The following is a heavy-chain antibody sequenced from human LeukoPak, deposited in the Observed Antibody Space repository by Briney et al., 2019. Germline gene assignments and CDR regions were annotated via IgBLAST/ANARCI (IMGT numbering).Heavy chain of an antibody. Sequence: PSETLSLTCTVSGGSISSRNYYWGWIRQPPGKGLEWIGGVYYTGTTYSNPSLKSRATISVDTSKNQFSLRLSSVTAADTAVYYCARHVSVAVTNFFDYWGQGTLVTVSS. D-gene: IGHD6-19*01. CDR1: GGSISSRNYY. J-gene: IGHJ4*02. CDR3: ARHVSVAVTNFFDY. CDR2: VYYTGTT. V-gene: IGHV4-39*01.